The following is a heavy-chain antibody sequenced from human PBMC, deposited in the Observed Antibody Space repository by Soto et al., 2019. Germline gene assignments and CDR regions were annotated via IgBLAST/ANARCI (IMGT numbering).Heavy chain of an antibody. CDR1: GGSISSYY. J-gene: IGHJ4*02. Sequence: SETLSLTCTVSGGSISSYYWSWIRQPPGKGLEWIGYIYYSGSTNYNPSLESRVTISVDTSKNQFSLKLSSVTAADTAVYYCARAHYGSGSRYFDYWGQGTLVTVSS. D-gene: IGHD3-10*01. V-gene: IGHV4-59*01. CDR3: ARAHYGSGSRYFDY. CDR2: IYYSGST.